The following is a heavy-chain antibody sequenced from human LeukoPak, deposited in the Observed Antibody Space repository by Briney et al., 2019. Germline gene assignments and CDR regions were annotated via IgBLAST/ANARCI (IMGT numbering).Heavy chain of an antibody. D-gene: IGHD3-16*02. CDR1: GYTFTSYY. CDR3: ARGMSMITFGGVIAPDFDY. V-gene: IGHV1-46*01. CDR2: INPSGGST. Sequence: GASVKVSCMASGYTFTSYYMHWVRQAPGQGREWMGIINPSGGSTSYAQKFQGRVTMTRDTSTSTVYMELSSLRSEDTAVYYCARGMSMITFGGVIAPDFDYWGQGTLVTVSS. J-gene: IGHJ4*02.